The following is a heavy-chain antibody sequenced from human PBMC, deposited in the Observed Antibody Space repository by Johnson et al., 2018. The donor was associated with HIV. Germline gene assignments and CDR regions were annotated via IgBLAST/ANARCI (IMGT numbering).Heavy chain of an antibody. CDR2: IYSGGSK. D-gene: IGHD6-19*01. Sequence: EKLVESGGGLVQPGGSLRLSCAASGFTVSSYYMNWVRQAPGKGLEWVSVIYSGGSKYYADSVKGRFTISRDNSKNTLYLQMNSLRVEDTAVYYCARVSSSTIAVTGNAFEIWGQGTMVSVSS. J-gene: IGHJ3*02. V-gene: IGHV3-66*02. CDR1: GFTVSSYY. CDR3: ARVSSSTIAVTGNAFEI.